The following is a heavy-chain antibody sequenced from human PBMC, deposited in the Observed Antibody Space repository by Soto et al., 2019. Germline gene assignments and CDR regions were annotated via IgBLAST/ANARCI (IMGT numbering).Heavy chain of an antibody. CDR3: VRSKGGYSYGTPFDY. CDR1: GFTFDDYA. CDR2: ISWNSGNI. V-gene: IGHV3-9*01. D-gene: IGHD5-18*01. Sequence: DVQLEESGGALVQPGRSLRLSRAASGFTFDDYAMHWVRQVLGKGLEWVSSISWNSGNIGYADSVKGRFTTSRDNAKNSLYLQMNSLRPEDTALYYCVRSKGGYSYGTPFDYWGQGTLVTVSS. J-gene: IGHJ4*02.